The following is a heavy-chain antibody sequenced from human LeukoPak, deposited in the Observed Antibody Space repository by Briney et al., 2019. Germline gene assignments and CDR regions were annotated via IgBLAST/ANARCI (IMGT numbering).Heavy chain of an antibody. CDR3: ARDGGDYDILTGYYDY. CDR2: INPSGGST. CDR1: GYTFTSYY. D-gene: IGHD3-9*01. Sequence: ASVEDSCKASGYTFTSYYMHWVRQAPGQGLEWMGIINPSGGSTSYAQKFQGRVTMTRDTSTSTVYMELSSLRSEDTAVYYCARDGGDYDILTGYYDYWGQGTLVTVSS. J-gene: IGHJ4*02. V-gene: IGHV1-46*01.